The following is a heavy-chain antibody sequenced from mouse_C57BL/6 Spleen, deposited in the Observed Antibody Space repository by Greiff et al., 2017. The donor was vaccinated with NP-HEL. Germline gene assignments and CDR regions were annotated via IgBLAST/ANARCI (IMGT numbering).Heavy chain of an antibody. CDR3: ARREDYSNPYYAMDY. J-gene: IGHJ4*01. CDR2: INPSNGGT. V-gene: IGHV1-53*01. Sequence: VQLQQPGTELVKPGASVKLSCKASGYTFTSYWMHWVQQRPGPGLEWIGNINPSNGGTKYNEKFKSKATLTVDKSSSTAYMQLSSLTSEDSAVYDCARREDYSNPYYAMDYWGQGTSVTVSS. CDR1: GYTFTSYW. D-gene: IGHD2-5*01.